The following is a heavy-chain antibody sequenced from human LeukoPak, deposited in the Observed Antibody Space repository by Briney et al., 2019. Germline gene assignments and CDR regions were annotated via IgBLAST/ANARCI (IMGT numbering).Heavy chain of an antibody. CDR2: INSRSSTM. CDR1: GFTFSSYS. V-gene: IGHV3-48*01. CDR3: AKEVSIFGDAFDI. Sequence: GGSLRLSCAASGFTFSSYSMNWVRQAPGKGLEWVSYINSRSSTMYYADSVKGRFTISRDNAKNSLYLQMNSLRAEDTAVYYCAKEVSIFGDAFDIWGQGTMVTVSS. J-gene: IGHJ3*02. D-gene: IGHD3-3*01.